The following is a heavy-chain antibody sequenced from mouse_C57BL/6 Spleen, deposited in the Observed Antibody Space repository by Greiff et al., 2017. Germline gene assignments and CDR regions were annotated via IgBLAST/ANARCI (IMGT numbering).Heavy chain of an antibody. CDR2: IYPGDGDT. CDR3: AREDYYGSSRDY. CDR1: GYAFSSSW. D-gene: IGHD1-1*01. J-gene: IGHJ2*01. V-gene: IGHV1-82*01. Sequence: VKLMESGPELVKPGASVKISCKASGYAFSSSWMNWVKQRPGKGLEWIGRIYPGDGDTNYNGKFKGKATLTADKSSSTAYMQLSSLTSKDSAVYFCAREDYYGSSRDYWGQGTTLTVSS.